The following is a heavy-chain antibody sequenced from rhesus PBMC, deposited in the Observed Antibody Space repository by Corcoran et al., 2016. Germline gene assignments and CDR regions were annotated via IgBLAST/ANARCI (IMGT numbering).Heavy chain of an antibody. D-gene: IGHD5-12*01. CDR3: ARQQLQLSNGLDS. CDR2: FYGSSGST. Sequence: QVQLQESGPGLVKPSETLSLTFAVSGGSISDRYYWNWIRQPPGKGLGWIGKFYGSSGSTYSNPSRKTRVTISKDTSKHRFSLKLSSVTAADTAVYYCARQQLQLSNGLDSWGQGVLVTVSS. V-gene: IGHV4S7*01. J-gene: IGHJ6*01. CDR1: GGSISDRYY.